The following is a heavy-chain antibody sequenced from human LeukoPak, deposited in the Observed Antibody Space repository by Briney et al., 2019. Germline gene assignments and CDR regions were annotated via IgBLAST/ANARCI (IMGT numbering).Heavy chain of an antibody. Sequence: SQTLSLTCTVSGGSISSGGYYWSWIRQHPGKGLEWIGYIYYSGSTYYNPSLKSRVTISVDTSKTQFSLKLSSVTAADTAVYYCARARGAEAIDYWGQGTLVTVSS. CDR1: GGSISSGGYY. CDR2: IYYSGST. J-gene: IGHJ4*02. D-gene: IGHD6-25*01. V-gene: IGHV4-31*03. CDR3: ARARGAEAIDY.